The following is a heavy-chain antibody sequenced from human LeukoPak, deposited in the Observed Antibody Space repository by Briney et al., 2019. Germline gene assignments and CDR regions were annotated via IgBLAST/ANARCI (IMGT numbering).Heavy chain of an antibody. V-gene: IGHV4-34*01. J-gene: IGHJ6*02. CDR1: GGSFRGYY. Sequence: SETLSLTCAGYGGSFRGYYWSWIRQPPGKGLEWIGEINHSGSTNYNPSLKSRVTISVDTSKNQFSLKLSSVTAADTAVYYCPRGRIQLWSRDYYYGMDVWGQGTTVTVSS. D-gene: IGHD5-18*01. CDR2: INHSGST. CDR3: PRGRIQLWSRDYYYGMDV.